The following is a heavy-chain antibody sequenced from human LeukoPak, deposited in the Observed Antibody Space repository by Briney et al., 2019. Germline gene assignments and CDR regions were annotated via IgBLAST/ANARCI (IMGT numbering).Heavy chain of an antibody. CDR2: IRSKTNNYAT. D-gene: IGHD2-15*01. CDR1: GFTFSDSL. V-gene: IGHV3-73*01. CDR3: TRQDCSGGPCSFVDY. Sequence: GGSLRLSCAASGFTFSDSLIHWVRQASGKGLGWVGRIRSKTNNYATAYAASVNGRFTISRDDSKNTAYLQMNSLKTEDTAVYYCTRQDCSGGPCSFVDYWGQGTLVTVSS. J-gene: IGHJ4*02.